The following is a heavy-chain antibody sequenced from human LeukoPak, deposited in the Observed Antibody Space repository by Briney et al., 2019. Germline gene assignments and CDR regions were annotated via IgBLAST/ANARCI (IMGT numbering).Heavy chain of an antibody. CDR1: GYTFTSYG. CDR2: INGGNGNT. CDR3: ARTHDYGDYGIDY. D-gene: IGHD4-17*01. J-gene: IGHJ4*02. V-gene: IGHV1-3*01. Sequence: ASVKVSCKTSGYTFTSYGMHWVRQAPGQSLEWMGWINGGNGNTKYSEKFQGRVTIIRDTSASTAYMELSSLRSEDTAVYYCARTHDYGDYGIDYWGQGTLVTVSS.